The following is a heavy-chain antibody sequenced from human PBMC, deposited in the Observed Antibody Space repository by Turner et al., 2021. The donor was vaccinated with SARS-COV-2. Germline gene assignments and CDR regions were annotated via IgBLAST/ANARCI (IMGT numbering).Heavy chain of an antibody. CDR1: AFTFSRYS. CDR2: ISSSSSTI. J-gene: IGHJ6*02. Sequence: EVQLVGSGGGLVQPGVPLRLPCAPSAFTFSRYSMNWVRRAPGKGLEWVYYISSSSSTIYYADSVKGRFTISRDNAKNSLYLQMNSLGAEDTAVYYCASTSVVNYGMDVWGQGTTVTVSS. V-gene: IGHV3-48*04. D-gene: IGHD2-15*01. CDR3: ASTSVVNYGMDV.